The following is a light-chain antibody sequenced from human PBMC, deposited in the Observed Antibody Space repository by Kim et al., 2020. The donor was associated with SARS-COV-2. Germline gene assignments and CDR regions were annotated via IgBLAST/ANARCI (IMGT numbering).Light chain of an antibody. J-gene: IGKJ2*01. CDR1: HSINSEF. V-gene: IGKV3-20*01. CDR3: QQYTTSPPAYT. Sequence: PGKRATLSCKGRHSINSEFLAWYQRISDQPPRVLIFDAANRAAGIPDRFSGGESGTDFTLTITRLEPADSAVYYCQQYTTSPPAYTFGQGTKLEI. CDR2: DAA.